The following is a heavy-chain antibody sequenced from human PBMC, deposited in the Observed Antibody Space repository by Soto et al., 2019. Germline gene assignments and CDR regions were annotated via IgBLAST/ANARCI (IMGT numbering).Heavy chain of an antibody. CDR2: FFYTGST. D-gene: IGHD5-12*01. CDR1: TGSTNSFY. J-gene: IGHJ4*02. Sequence: QVQLQVSGPGLVKPSATLSLSCTVSTGSTNSFYWSWIRQPPGKGLQWLGYFFYTGSTNHKPSLNTRVTITLDMSSNQFSLRLSSVTAADTAMYYCARTRDGYNLTPIDQWGQGLLVTVSS. V-gene: IGHV4-59*01. CDR3: ARTRDGYNLTPIDQ.